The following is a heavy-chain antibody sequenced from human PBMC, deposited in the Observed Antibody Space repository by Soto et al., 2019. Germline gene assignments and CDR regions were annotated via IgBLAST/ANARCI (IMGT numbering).Heavy chain of an antibody. CDR3: ARDLRVAAAGMSWFDP. CDR2: ISSSSSTI. D-gene: IGHD6-13*01. J-gene: IGHJ5*02. CDR1: GFTFSSYS. V-gene: IGHV3-48*02. Sequence: VQLVESGGGLVQPGGSLRLSCAASGFTFSSYSMNWVRQAPGKGLEWVSYISSSSSTIYYADSVKGRFTISRDNAKNSLYLQMNSLRDEDTAVYYCARDLRVAAAGMSWFDPWGQGTLVTVSS.